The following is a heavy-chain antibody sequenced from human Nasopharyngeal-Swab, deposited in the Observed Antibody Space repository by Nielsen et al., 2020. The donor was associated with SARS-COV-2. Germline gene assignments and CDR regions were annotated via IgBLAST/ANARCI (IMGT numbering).Heavy chain of an antibody. CDR1: GFTFGDYA. D-gene: IGHD2-15*01. V-gene: IGHV3-49*03. J-gene: IGHJ6*02. Sequence: GGSLRLSCTASGFTFGDYAMSWFRQAPGKGLEWVGFIRSKAYGGTTEYAASVKGRFTISRDDSKSIAYLQMNSLKTEDTAVYYCTRDRSGVPDTVVVVAATPGFYYYGMDVWGQGTTVTVSS. CDR2: IRSKAYGGTT. CDR3: TRDRSGVPDTVVVVAATPGFYYYGMDV.